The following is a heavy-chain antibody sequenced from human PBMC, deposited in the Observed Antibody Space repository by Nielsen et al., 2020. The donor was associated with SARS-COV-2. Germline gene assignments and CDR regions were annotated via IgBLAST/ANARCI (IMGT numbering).Heavy chain of an antibody. CDR3: ARDQRHYYDSSGYYPSWFDP. Sequence: WLRQPPGKGLEWVSSISSSSSYIYYADSVKGRFTISRDNAKNSLYLQMNSLRAEDTAVYYCARDQRHYYDSSGYYPSWFDPWGQGTLVTVSS. J-gene: IGHJ5*02. V-gene: IGHV3-21*01. CDR2: ISSSSSYI. D-gene: IGHD3-22*01.